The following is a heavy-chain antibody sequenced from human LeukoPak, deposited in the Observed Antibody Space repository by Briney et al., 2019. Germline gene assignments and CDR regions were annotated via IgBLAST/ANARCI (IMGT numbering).Heavy chain of an antibody. Sequence: GGSLRLSCAASGFSFSGNVMSWVRQALGKGLEWVSAVGASGDNTYYADSVKGRFTIARDNSKDTLSLQMNSLRAEDTAIYYCPCLDYWGQGTLVTVS. CDR1: GFSFSGNV. CDR3: PCLDY. CDR2: VGASGDNT. V-gene: IGHV3-23*01. J-gene: IGHJ4*02.